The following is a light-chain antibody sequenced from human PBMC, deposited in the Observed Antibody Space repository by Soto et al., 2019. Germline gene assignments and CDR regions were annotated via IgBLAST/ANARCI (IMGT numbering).Light chain of an antibody. CDR2: KAS. CDR3: QQYSDYSS. Sequence: DIQMTQSPSSVSASVGDSLTITCRASQNVGDRLAWYQQKLGKAPQLLIQKASILQPGIPSRFSGSGSATYFTLTISSLQPEDFATYYCQQYSDYSSFGHGTKVEIK. J-gene: IGKJ1*01. CDR1: QNVGDR. V-gene: IGKV1-12*01.